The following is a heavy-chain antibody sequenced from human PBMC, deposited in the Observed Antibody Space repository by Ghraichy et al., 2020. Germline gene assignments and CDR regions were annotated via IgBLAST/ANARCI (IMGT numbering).Heavy chain of an antibody. Sequence: SCAASGFTFSNYAMSWVRQAPGKGLEWVSGSDGSGGSTYYADSVKGRFTISRDKSKNTLYLQMNSLRAEDTAVYYCATRGTYWGQGTPVTVSS. CDR1: GFTFSNYA. CDR2: SDGSGGST. J-gene: IGHJ4*02. V-gene: IGHV3-23*01. CDR3: ATRGTY.